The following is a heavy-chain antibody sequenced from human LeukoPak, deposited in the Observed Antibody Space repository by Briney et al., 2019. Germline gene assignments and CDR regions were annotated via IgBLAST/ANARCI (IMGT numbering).Heavy chain of an antibody. D-gene: IGHD3-3*01. V-gene: IGHV4-61*02. J-gene: IGHJ4*02. CDR2: IYTSGST. Sequence: PSETLSLTCTVSGGSISSGGYYWSWIRQPAGKGLEWIGRIYTSGSTNYNPSLKSRVTISVDTSKNQFSLKLSSVTAADTAVYYCARAYDFWSGSELWGQGTLVTVSS. CDR3: ARAYDFWSGSEL. CDR1: GGSISSGGYY.